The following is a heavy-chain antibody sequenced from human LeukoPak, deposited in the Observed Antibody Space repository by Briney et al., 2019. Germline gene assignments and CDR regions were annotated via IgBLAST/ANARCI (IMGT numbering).Heavy chain of an antibody. CDR1: GVSISSHY. D-gene: IGHD6-13*01. Sequence: PSESLSLTCTVSGVSISSHYWSWVRQPPGKGLEWVGYIYYSGSTNYNPSLKSRVTISVATSKNQFSLKLSSVTAADPAVYYCARWIAAAGFYYFDYWGQGTLVTVSS. CDR3: ARWIAAAGFYYFDY. CDR2: IYYSGST. J-gene: IGHJ4*02. V-gene: IGHV4-59*11.